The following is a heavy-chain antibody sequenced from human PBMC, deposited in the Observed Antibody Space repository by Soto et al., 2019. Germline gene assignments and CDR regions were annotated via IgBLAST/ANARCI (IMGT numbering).Heavy chain of an antibody. J-gene: IGHJ3*02. D-gene: IGHD1-7*01. Sequence: QVQLQESGPGLVKPSQTLSLTCTVSGGSISSGGYYWSWIRQHPGKGLEWIGYIDYSGSTYYNPSLKSRVTISVDTSKNQFSLKLSSVTAADTAVYYCASPLVYNWNYLHAFDIWGQGTMVTVSS. CDR3: ASPLVYNWNYLHAFDI. CDR1: GGSISSGGYY. CDR2: IDYSGST. V-gene: IGHV4-31*03.